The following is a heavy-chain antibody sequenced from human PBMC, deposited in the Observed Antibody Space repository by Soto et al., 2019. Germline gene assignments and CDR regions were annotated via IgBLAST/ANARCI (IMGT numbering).Heavy chain of an antibody. Sequence: QVQLVQSGAEVKKPGASVKVSCKASGSTFTGSYMHWVRKAPGQGLGWMGWFNPNSGGPNYAKKFQGWVTMTRDTSISTAYMELSRLRSDDTAVYYCARSDYGDYGWYFDLWGRGTLVTVSS. V-gene: IGHV1-2*04. D-gene: IGHD4-17*01. J-gene: IGHJ2*01. CDR2: FNPNSGGP. CDR1: GSTFTGSY. CDR3: ARSDYGDYGWYFDL.